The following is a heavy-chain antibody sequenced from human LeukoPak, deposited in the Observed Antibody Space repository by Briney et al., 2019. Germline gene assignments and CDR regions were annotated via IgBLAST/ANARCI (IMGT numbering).Heavy chain of an antibody. J-gene: IGHJ5*02. CDR2: MNPNSGNT. D-gene: IGHD2-8*01. CDR1: GYTFTSYD. CDR3: AREGPYCTNGVCYTGSGGWFDP. Sequence: ASVKVSCKASGYTFTSYDINWVRQATGQGLEWMGWMNPNSGNTGYAQKFQGRVTITRNTSISTAHMELSSLRSEDTAVYYCAREGPYCTNGVCYTGSGGWFDPWGQGTLVTVSS. V-gene: IGHV1-8*03.